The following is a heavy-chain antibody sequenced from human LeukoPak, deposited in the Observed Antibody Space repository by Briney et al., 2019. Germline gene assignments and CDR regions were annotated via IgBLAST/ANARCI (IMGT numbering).Heavy chain of an antibody. CDR2: IKSKTDGGTT. CDR1: GFTFSNAW. Sequence: GGSLRLSCAASGFTFSNAWISWVRQAPGKGLEWVGRIKSKTDGGTTDYAAPVKDRFTISRDDSKNTLYLQMNSLKTEDTAVYYCTTDHTMIDAFDIWGQGTMVTVSS. J-gene: IGHJ3*02. V-gene: IGHV3-15*01. D-gene: IGHD3-22*01. CDR3: TTDHTMIDAFDI.